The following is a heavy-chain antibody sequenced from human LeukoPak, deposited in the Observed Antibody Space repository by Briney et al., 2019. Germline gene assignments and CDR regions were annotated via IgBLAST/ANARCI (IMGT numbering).Heavy chain of an antibody. CDR1: GGSFSGYY. J-gene: IGHJ4*02. D-gene: IGHD5-24*01. V-gene: IGHV4-34*01. CDR3: ARIRRDGYNYPRYYFDY. CDR2: INHSAST. Sequence: SEALSLTCAVYGGSFSGYYWSCIRQPPGKGLEWIGEINHSASTNYNPSIKGRVTISVDTSKNQFSLKLTSVTAAGTAVYYCARIRRDGYNYPRYYFDYWGQGTLVTVSS.